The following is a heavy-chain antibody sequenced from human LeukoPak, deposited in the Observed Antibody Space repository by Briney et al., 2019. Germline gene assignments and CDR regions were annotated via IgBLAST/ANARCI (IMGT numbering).Heavy chain of an antibody. CDR3: ARVPAVVVAALYYFDY. CDR2: IIPIFGTA. J-gene: IGHJ4*02. CDR1: GGTFSSYA. D-gene: IGHD2-15*01. Sequence: SVKVSCKASGGTFSSYAISWVRQAPGQGLEWMGGIIPIFGTANYAQKFQGRVTITADESTSTAYMELSSLRSDDTALYFCARVPAVVVAALYYFDYWGQGTLVTVSS. V-gene: IGHV1-69*01.